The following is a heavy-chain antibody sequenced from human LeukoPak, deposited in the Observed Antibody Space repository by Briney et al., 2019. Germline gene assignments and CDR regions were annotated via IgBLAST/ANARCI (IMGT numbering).Heavy chain of an antibody. CDR3: ARVRGILGAFDI. Sequence: GGSLRLSCAASGFTFSDYYMSWIRQAPGKGLEWVANIKQDGSEKYYVDSVKGRFTISRDNAKNSLYVQMNSLRAEDTAVYHCARVRGILGAFDIWGQGTMVTVSS. D-gene: IGHD1-1*01. CDR1: GFTFSDYY. CDR2: IKQDGSEK. V-gene: IGHV3-7*01. J-gene: IGHJ3*02.